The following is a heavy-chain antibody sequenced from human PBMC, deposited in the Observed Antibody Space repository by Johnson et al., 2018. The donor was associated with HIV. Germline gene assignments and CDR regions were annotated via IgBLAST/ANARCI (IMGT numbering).Heavy chain of an antibody. D-gene: IGHD5-12*01. CDR2: ISWNSGSI. CDR3: AKDHSGYPKDALDS. V-gene: IGHV3-9*01. Sequence: VQLVESGGGLVKPRGSLRLSCAASGFRFDDYGVDWVRQGPGKGLEWVSGISWNSGSIGYADYVKGRFTISRDNSKNTLYLQMNSLRAEYTAMYYCAKDHSGYPKDALDSWGQGTMVTVSS. CDR1: GFRFDDYG. J-gene: IGHJ3*02.